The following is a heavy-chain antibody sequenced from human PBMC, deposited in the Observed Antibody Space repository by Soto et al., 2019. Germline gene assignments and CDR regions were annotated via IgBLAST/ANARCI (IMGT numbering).Heavy chain of an antibody. CDR1: GLTFSTSA. Sequence: APVRFSCRAFGLTFSTSAMQWARKTRGQRLEWIGWIVVGSGHINYAQQFHERVTITRDMSTGTVYMELNSLRSEDTAVYYCAATNIAVGGSGYYGLDVWGQGTTVTVS. J-gene: IGHJ6*02. V-gene: IGHV1-58*02. D-gene: IGHD6-19*01. CDR2: IVVGSGHI. CDR3: AATNIAVGGSGYYGLDV.